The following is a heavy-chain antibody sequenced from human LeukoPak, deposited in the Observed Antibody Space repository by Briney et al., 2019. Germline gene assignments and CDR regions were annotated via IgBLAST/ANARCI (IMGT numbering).Heavy chain of an antibody. CDR1: GYTFTGYY. V-gene: IGHV1-2*02. CDR2: INPNSGGT. D-gene: IGHD3-3*01. CDR3: ARGPHVLRFLGYFDY. J-gene: IGHJ4*02. Sequence: ASVKVSCKASGYTFTGYYMHWVRQAPGQGLAWMGWINPNSGGTNYAQKFQGRVTMTRDTSISTAYMELSRLRSDDTAVYYCARGPHVLRFLGYFDYWGQGTLVTVSS.